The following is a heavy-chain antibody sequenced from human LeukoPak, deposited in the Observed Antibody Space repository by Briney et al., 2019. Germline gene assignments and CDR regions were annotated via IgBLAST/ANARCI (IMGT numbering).Heavy chain of an antibody. V-gene: IGHV1-8*01. CDR1: GYTFTSYD. J-gene: IGHJ4*02. D-gene: IGHD3-22*01. CDR2: MNPNSGNT. Sequence: ASVKVSCKASGYTFTSYDINWVRRAAGQGREGRGWMNPNSGNTGYAKKFQGRVTMTRNTSTSTAYMALSSLRSEDTAVYDCAGVTNPDYDSSGYYYYYWGQGTLVTVSS. CDR3: AGVTNPDYDSSGYYYYY.